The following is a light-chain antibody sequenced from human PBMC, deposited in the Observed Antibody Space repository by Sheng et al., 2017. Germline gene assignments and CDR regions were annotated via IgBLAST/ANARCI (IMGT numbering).Light chain of an antibody. J-gene: IGKJ1*01. CDR1: QTLRSGY. CDR3: QQYDTSPET. Sequence: DIVLTQSPGTLSLSPRGGEPPLSCRASQTLRSGYLAWYQQKPGQAPRLLIYGASSRATGIPDRFSGSGSGTDFTLTISRLEPEDFAIYYCQQYDTSPETFGQGTKVEVK. CDR2: GAS. V-gene: IGKV3-20*01.